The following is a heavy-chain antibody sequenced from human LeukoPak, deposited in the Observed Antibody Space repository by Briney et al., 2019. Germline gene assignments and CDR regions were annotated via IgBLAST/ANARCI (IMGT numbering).Heavy chain of an antibody. V-gene: IGHV1-24*01. CDR1: ECTLTELS. CDR3: ATLTPTVDVVPAAMIPYYYHYIDV. D-gene: IGHD2-2*01. J-gene: IGHJ6*03. Sequence: ASVKVSCKVSECTLTELSKYWVRQSPGKGLEWMGGFDPEDGETIYAQKFQGRVTMTEDTSTDTAYMELSSLRSEDTAVYYCATLTPTVDVVPAAMIPYYYHYIDVWGKGTTVTVSS. CDR2: FDPEDGET.